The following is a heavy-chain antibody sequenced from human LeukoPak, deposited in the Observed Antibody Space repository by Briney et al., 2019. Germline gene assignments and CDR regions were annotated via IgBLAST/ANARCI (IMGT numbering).Heavy chain of an antibody. J-gene: IGHJ5*02. CDR3: ARDHYYDSSGYYPRWFDT. Sequence: SETLSLTCTVSGGSISSGGYYWSWLRQHPGKGLEWIGYIYYSGSTYYNPSLKSRVTISVDTSKNQFSLKLSSVTAAATAVYYCARDHYYDSSGYYPRWFDTWGQGTLVTVSS. V-gene: IGHV4-31*03. D-gene: IGHD3-22*01. CDR1: GGSISSGGYY. CDR2: IYYSGST.